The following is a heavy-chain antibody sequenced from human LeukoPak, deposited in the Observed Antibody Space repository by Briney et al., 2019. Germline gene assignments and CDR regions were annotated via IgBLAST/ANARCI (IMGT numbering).Heavy chain of an antibody. CDR3: AKAGGSGPTDY. CDR2: IWYDGSNK. D-gene: IGHD3-10*01. Sequence: GGSLRLSCAASGFTFSSYGMHWVRQAPGKGLEWVAVIWYDGSNKYYADSVKGRFTISRDNSKNTLYLQMNSLRAEDTAVYHCAKAGGSGPTDYWGQGTLVTVSS. J-gene: IGHJ4*02. V-gene: IGHV3-33*06. CDR1: GFTFSSYG.